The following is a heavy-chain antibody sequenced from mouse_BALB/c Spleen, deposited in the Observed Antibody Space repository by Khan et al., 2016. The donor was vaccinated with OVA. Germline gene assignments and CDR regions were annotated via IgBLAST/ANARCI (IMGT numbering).Heavy chain of an antibody. CDR3: ARLAYYYDSEGFAY. D-gene: IGHD1-1*01. CDR2: ISTGGSYT. V-gene: IGHV5-6*01. CDR1: GFTFSTYG. J-gene: IGHJ3*01. Sequence: EVELVESGGDLVKPGGSLKLSCAASGFTFSTYGMSWVRQTPDKRLEWVATISTGGSYTYYTASVKGRFTISRDNAKNTLYLQMSSLKSEDTAMFYCARLAYYYDSEGFAYWGQGTLVTVSA.